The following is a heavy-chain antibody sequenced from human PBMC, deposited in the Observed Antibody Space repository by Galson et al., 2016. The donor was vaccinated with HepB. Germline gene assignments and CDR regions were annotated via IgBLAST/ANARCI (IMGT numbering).Heavy chain of an antibody. CDR1: AASITDYY. J-gene: IGHJ3*02. V-gene: IGHV4-59*08. CDR3: AGGKLRAGAGGEALHI. D-gene: IGHD3-16*01. CDR2: MYHTGST. Sequence: SETLSLTCSVSAASITDYYWSWLRQTPEKGLEWIGYMYHTGSTTYNPSLKSRVTISVDSSQKQFSLRLNSVTATDTAVYYCAGGKLRAGAGGEALHIGGQGTMVTVSS.